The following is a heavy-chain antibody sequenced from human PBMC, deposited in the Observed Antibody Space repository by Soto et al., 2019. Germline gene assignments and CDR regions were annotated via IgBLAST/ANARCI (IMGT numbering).Heavy chain of an antibody. CDR3: ARDLWGYCGADCYPLDV. CDR1: GGSISSGGYY. D-gene: IGHD2-21*02. CDR2: TYNTGST. Sequence: PLQTLSLTCTVSGGSISSGGYYWSWIRQHPGKGLEWIGYTYNTGSTIYNPSLKSRVTISVDTSKNQFSLKLNSVTAADTAVYYCARDLWGYCGADCYPLDVWGQGTTVTVSS. J-gene: IGHJ6*02. V-gene: IGHV4-31*03.